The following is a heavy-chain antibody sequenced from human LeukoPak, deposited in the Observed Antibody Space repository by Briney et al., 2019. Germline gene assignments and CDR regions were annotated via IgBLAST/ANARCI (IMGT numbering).Heavy chain of an antibody. CDR1: RFTFSSYN. J-gene: IGHJ4*02. Sequence: GGSLRLSCAASRFTFSSYNMNWVRQAPGKGLEWVSSISSGSSYIYYADSVKGRFTISRDNAKNSLYLQMNSLRAEDTAVYYCARDSSYSGSYYDYWGQGTLVTVSS. D-gene: IGHD1-26*01. V-gene: IGHV3-21*01. CDR2: ISSGSSYI. CDR3: ARDSSYSGSYYDY.